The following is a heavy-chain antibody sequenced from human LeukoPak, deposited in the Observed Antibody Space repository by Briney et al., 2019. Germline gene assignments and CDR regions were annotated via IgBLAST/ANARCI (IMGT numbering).Heavy chain of an antibody. D-gene: IGHD2-2*01. CDR1: EFSFSAYA. J-gene: IGHJ5*02. Sequence: GGSLRLSCAASEFSFSAYAMNWVRQAPSKGLEWISYISRSSTTMYYADSVEGRFTISRDNTKNSLYLQMSSLRAEDTAVYYCARATVYCSSTSCQNWFDPWGQGTLVTVSS. CDR2: ISRSSTTM. CDR3: ARATVYCSSTSCQNWFDP. V-gene: IGHV3-48*04.